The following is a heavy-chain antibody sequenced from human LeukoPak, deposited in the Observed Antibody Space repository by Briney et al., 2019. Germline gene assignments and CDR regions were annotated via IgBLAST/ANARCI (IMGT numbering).Heavy chain of an antibody. CDR2: INPSGGST. V-gene: IGHV1-46*01. CDR1: GYTFTSYY. CDR3: ARDKGALISRSITIFGVVPENWFDP. D-gene: IGHD3-3*01. J-gene: IGHJ5*02. Sequence: ASVKVSCKASGYTFTSYYMHWGRQAPGQGLEWMGIINPSGGSTSYAQKFQGRVTMTRETSTSTVYMELSSLRSEDTAVYYCARDKGALISRSITIFGVVPENWFDPWGQGTLVTVSS.